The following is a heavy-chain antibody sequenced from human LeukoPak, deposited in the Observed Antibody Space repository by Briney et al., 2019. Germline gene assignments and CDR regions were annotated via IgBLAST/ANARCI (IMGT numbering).Heavy chain of an antibody. Sequence: PGGSLRLSCAASGFTFSSYSMNWVRQAPGKGLEWVSSISSSSSYIYYADSVKGRFTISRDNAKNSLYLQMNSLRAEDTAVYYCARDQQLGLNWFDPWGQGTLVTVSS. CDR3: ARDQQLGLNWFDP. D-gene: IGHD6-13*01. V-gene: IGHV3-21*01. J-gene: IGHJ5*02. CDR2: ISSSSSYI. CDR1: GFTFSSYS.